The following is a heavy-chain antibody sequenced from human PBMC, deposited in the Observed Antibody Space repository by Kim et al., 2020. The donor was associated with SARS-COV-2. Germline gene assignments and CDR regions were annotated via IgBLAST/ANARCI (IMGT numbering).Heavy chain of an antibody. Sequence: GGSLRLSCAASGFTFSNYAMSWVRQAPGKGLEWVSIISGSDGSTYYVDSVKGRFTVSRDNSKNTLYLQMNSLRAEDTAVYYCAINWNADYWCQGTLFTVS. V-gene: IGHV3-23*01. CDR2: ISGSDGST. CDR1: GFTFSNYA. CDR3: AINWNADY. J-gene: IGHJ4*02. D-gene: IGHD1-1*01.